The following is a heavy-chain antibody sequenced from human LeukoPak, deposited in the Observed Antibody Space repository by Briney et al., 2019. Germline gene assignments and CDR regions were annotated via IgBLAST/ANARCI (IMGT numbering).Heavy chain of an antibody. CDR3: ARGPPAKPGTGYYYGMDV. J-gene: IGHJ6*02. Sequence: PSETLSLTCTVSGGSISSSSYYWGWIRQPPGKGLEWIGSIYYRGSAYYNTSLESRVTISVDTSKNQFSLKLSSVTAADTAVYYCARGPPAKPGTGYYYGMDVWGQGTTVTVSS. V-gene: IGHV4-39*01. CDR1: GGSISSSSYY. D-gene: IGHD2-2*01. CDR2: IYYRGSA.